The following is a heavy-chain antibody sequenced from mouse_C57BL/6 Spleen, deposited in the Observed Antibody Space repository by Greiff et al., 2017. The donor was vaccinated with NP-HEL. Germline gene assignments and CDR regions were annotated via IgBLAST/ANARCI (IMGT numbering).Heavy chain of an antibody. V-gene: IGHV1-61*01. CDR2: IYPSDSET. CDR3: ARWLWDSNYWYFDV. D-gene: IGHD2-5*01. CDR1: GYTFTSYW. Sequence: QVQLQQPGAELVRPGSSVKLSCKASGYTFTSYWMDWVKQRPGQGLEWIGNIYPSDSETHYNQKFKDKATLTVDKSSSTAYMQLSSLTSEDSAVYYCARWLWDSNYWYFDVWGTGTTVTVSS. J-gene: IGHJ1*03.